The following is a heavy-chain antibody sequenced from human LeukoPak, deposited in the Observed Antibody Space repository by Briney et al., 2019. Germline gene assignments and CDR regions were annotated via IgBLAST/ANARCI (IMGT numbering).Heavy chain of an antibody. CDR1: GFTFSSYA. Sequence: GRSLRLSCAASGFTFSSYAMHWVRQAPGKGLGGVAVISYDGSNKYYADSVKGRFTISRDNSKNTLYLQMNSLRAEDTAVYYCARDHYSYGPDYWGQGTLVTVSS. D-gene: IGHD5-18*01. V-gene: IGHV3-30-3*01. CDR3: ARDHYSYGPDY. CDR2: ISYDGSNK. J-gene: IGHJ4*02.